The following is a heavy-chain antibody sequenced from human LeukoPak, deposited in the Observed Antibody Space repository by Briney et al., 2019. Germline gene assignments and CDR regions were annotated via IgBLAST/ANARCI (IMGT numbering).Heavy chain of an antibody. V-gene: IGHV5-51*01. Sequence: GESLKISCKGSGYSFTTYWIGWVRQMPGKGLEWMGIIYPGDSDTRYSPSFQGQVTISADKSISTAYLQWSSLKASDTAMYYCARQEEYYGSGSPGDYWGQGTLVTVSS. D-gene: IGHD3-10*01. J-gene: IGHJ4*02. CDR2: IYPGDSDT. CDR3: ARQEEYYGSGSPGDY. CDR1: GYSFTTYW.